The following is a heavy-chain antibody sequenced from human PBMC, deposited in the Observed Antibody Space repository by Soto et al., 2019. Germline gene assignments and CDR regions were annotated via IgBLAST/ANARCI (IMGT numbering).Heavy chain of an antibody. CDR1: GFTFSSYF. V-gene: IGHV3-7*03. J-gene: IGHJ4*02. CDR2: INQDGGGT. CDR3: ARYFRGSGRYFFDY. D-gene: IGHD6-19*01. Sequence: GGSLRLSCVASGFTFSSYFMGWVRQAPGKGLEWVANINQDGGGTYYVDSVQGRFTISRDNAKDSLYLQMDSLRGEDTAVYYCARYFRGSGRYFFDYWGQGTLVTASS.